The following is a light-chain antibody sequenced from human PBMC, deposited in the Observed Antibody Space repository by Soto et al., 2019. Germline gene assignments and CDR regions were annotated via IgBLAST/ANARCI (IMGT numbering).Light chain of an antibody. CDR2: GAS. Sequence: EIVLTQSPGTLSLSPGERATLTCRASQNVNSKFFAWYQKKPGQVPRVLIYGASSRATGIPDRFSGSGSGTDFTLTISRLEPDDFAVYYCQQYGNSRLIFGPGTKVDIK. V-gene: IGKV3-20*01. CDR1: QNVNSKF. CDR3: QQYGNSRLI. J-gene: IGKJ3*01.